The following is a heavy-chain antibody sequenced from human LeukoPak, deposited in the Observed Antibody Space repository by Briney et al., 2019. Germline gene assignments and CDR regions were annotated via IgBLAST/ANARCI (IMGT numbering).Heavy chain of an antibody. CDR1: GGTSSSRV. V-gene: IGHV1-69*04. D-gene: IGHD6-13*01. CDR3: ARWASIVDSSTWYAPLAY. J-gene: IGHJ4*02. Sequence: SVKISCKASGGTSSSRVINWVRQAPGQGLEWMGRIIPMLGVADYAQKFQARVTITADKSTSTAYMELVSLRSEDAAVYYFARWASIVDSSTWYAPLAYWGQGTLVTVSS. CDR2: IIPMLGVA.